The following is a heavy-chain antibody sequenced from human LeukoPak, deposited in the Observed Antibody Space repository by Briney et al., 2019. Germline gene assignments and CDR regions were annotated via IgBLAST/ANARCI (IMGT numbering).Heavy chain of an antibody. CDR2: IYPTDSDT. CDR3: ARQGFSENYQGDAFDI. CDR1: GYRFTTYW. J-gene: IGHJ3*02. V-gene: IGHV5-51*01. Sequence: GESLKISCKGSGYRFTTYWIGWVRQMPGKGLEWMGIIYPTDSDTIYSPSFQGHVTISADRSPNTAYLQWSSLQASDTALYYCARQGFSENYQGDAFDIWGQGTMVTVYS. D-gene: IGHD1-26*01.